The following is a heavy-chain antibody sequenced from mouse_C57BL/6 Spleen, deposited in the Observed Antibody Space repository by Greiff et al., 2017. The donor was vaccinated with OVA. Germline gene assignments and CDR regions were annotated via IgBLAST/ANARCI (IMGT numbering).Heavy chain of an antibody. CDR1: GYTFTSYW. Sequence: QVQLQQPGAELVKPGASVKMSCKASGYTFTSYWITWVKQRPGQGLEWIGDIYPGSGSTNYNENFKSKATLTVDTSSSTAYMQLSSLTSEDSAVYYCARYRMITPPYYFDYWGQGTTLTVSS. CDR3: ARYRMITPPYYFDY. CDR2: IYPGSGST. V-gene: IGHV1-55*01. D-gene: IGHD2-4*01. J-gene: IGHJ2*01.